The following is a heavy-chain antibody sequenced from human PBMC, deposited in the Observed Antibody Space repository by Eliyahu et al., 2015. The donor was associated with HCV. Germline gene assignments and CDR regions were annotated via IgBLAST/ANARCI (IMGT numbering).Heavy chain of an antibody. V-gene: IGHV4-59*01. CDR1: GGSISSYS. Sequence: QVQLQESGPGLVKPSETLSLTCXVPGGSISSYSWSWXRQPXGKGLGWVWFNYYSGSTNYNPSLKSRVTMSLDTSKNEFSLKLSSVTAADTAVYYCASGGGGIAVAGTGGWFDPWGQGTLVTVSS. CDR2: NYYSGST. CDR3: ASGGGGIAVAGTGGWFDP. J-gene: IGHJ5*02. D-gene: IGHD6-19*01.